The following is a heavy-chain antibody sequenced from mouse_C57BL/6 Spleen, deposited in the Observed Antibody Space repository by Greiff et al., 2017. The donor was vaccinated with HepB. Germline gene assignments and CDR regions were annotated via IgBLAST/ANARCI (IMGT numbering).Heavy chain of an antibody. Sequence: EVQLQQSGAELVRPGASVKLSCPASGFNIKDDYMHWVKQRPEQGLEWIGWIDPENGDTEYAPKFQGKVTITPDTSSNTAYLQLSSLTSEDTAVYYCTRIDDYDSYYAMDYWGQGTSVTVSS. J-gene: IGHJ4*01. V-gene: IGHV14-4*01. CDR2: IDPENGDT. D-gene: IGHD2-4*01. CDR3: TRIDDYDSYYAMDY. CDR1: GFNIKDDY.